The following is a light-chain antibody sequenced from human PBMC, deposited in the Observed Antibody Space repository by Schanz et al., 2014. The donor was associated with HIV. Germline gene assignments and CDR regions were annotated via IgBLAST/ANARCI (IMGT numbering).Light chain of an antibody. J-gene: IGLJ2*01. CDR3: SSYTTSSTLV. CDR2: DVS. V-gene: IGLV2-14*02. Sequence: QSALTQPASVSGSPGQSITISCTGPNRDFGIYELIPWYQHHPGKAPKLMVYDVSNRPSGVSYRFSGSKSGNTASLTISGLQAEDEADYYCSSYTTSSTLVFGGGTKLTVL. CDR1: NRDFGIYEL.